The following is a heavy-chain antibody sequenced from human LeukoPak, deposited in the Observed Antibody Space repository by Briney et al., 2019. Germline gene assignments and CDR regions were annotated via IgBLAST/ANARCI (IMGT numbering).Heavy chain of an antibody. CDR3: VKDLVYYYDSSGYYPNWFDP. CDR2: ISGSGGST. CDR1: GFTFSSYA. D-gene: IGHD3-22*01. J-gene: IGHJ5*02. Sequence: GGSLRLSCAASGFTFSSYAMSWVRQAPGKGLEWVSAISGSGGSTYYADSVKGRFTISRDNSKNTLYLQMNSLRAEDTAVYYCVKDLVYYYDSSGYYPNWFDPWGQGTLVTVSS. V-gene: IGHV3-23*01.